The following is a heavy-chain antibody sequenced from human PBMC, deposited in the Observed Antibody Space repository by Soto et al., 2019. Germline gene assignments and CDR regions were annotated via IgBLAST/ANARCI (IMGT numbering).Heavy chain of an antibody. V-gene: IGHV3-33*01. CDR2: MWSNGNSK. CDR1: GFTFNNFV. D-gene: IGHD5-12*01. J-gene: IGHJ4*02. CDR3: ARGKGGRKSGDSFDY. Sequence: GGSLRLSCAASGFTFNNFVMHWVRQAPGKGLEWVAVMWSNGNSKSYTDSVKGRITISRDNSKNTLYLELNNLTVEDTALYFCARGKGGRKSGDSFDYWGQGSMVTV.